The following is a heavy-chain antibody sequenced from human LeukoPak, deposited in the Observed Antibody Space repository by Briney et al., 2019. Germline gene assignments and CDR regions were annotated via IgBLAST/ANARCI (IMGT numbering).Heavy chain of an antibody. CDR3: ARGRRGRIGVDPAAPTQRPRFSIFFDY. CDR2: STHDGST. CDR1: GFTFGDYA. V-gene: IGHV4-34*01. D-gene: IGHD2-2*01. Sequence: GSLRLSCTASGFTFGDYAMSWIRQSPGKGLEWIGESTHDGSTNFNPSLKRRVTISADTSKSQFSLKLTSVTAADTAVYYCARGRRGRIGVDPAAPTQRPRFSIFFDYWGQGSLVTVSS. J-gene: IGHJ4*02.